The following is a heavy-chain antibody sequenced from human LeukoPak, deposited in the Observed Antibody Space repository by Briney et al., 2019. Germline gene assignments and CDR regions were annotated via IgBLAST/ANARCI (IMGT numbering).Heavy chain of an antibody. CDR3: ARDPGLDYYDSPGAFDI. Sequence: GGSLRLSCAASGFTFSSYWMSWVRQAPGKGLEWVANIKQDGSEKYYVDSVKGRFTISRDNAKNSLYLQMNSLRAEDTAVYYCARDPGLDYYDSPGAFDIWGQGTMVTVSS. CDR1: GFTFSSYW. V-gene: IGHV3-7*01. J-gene: IGHJ3*02. CDR2: IKQDGSEK. D-gene: IGHD3-22*01.